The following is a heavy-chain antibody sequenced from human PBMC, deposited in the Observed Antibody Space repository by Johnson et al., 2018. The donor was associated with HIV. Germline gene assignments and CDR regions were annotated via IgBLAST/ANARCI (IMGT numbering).Heavy chain of an antibody. Sequence: VQLVESGGGLIQPGGSLRLSCAASGFTVSSNYMSWVRQAPGQGLAWVSVIYSGGSTYYADSVKGRLTISRDNSTNTSYLHMNSLKTEDTAVYYCTRTDDTYYYDSSGYVDAFDIWGQGTMVTVSS. CDR1: GFTVSSNY. V-gene: IGHV3-53*01. CDR2: IYSGGST. J-gene: IGHJ3*02. CDR3: TRTDDTYYYDSSGYVDAFDI. D-gene: IGHD3-22*01.